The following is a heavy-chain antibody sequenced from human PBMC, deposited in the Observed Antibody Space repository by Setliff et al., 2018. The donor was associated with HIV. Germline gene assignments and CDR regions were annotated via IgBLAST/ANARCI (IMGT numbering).Heavy chain of an antibody. Sequence: SETLSLTCTVSGGSISSYYWSWIRQPPGKGLEWIGYIYTSGSTNYNPSLKSRVTISVDTSRNHFSLKLISVTAADTAVYYCAREITYDYVWGSFRQGAFDIWGQGTLVTVSS. D-gene: IGHD3-16*01. CDR1: GGSISSYY. CDR3: AREITYDYVWGSFRQGAFDI. J-gene: IGHJ3*02. CDR2: IYTSGST. V-gene: IGHV4-59*01.